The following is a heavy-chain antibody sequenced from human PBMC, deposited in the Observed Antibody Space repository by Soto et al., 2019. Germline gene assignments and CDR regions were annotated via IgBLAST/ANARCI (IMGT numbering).Heavy chain of an antibody. V-gene: IGHV4-30-2*01. D-gene: IGHD1-7*01. CDR3: ARGSKDWNYLGRGPFDY. CDR2: IYHSGST. Sequence: PSETLSLTCAFSGCSISSGGYSWSWIRQPPGKGLEWIGYIYHSGSTYYNPSLKSRVTISVDRSKNQFSLKLSSVTAADTAVYYCARGSKDWNYLGRGPFDYWGQGTLVTVSS. J-gene: IGHJ4*02. CDR1: GCSISSGGYS.